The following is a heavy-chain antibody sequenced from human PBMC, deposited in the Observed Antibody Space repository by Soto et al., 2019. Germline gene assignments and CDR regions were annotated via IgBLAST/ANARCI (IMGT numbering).Heavy chain of an antibody. CDR2: ISGSGGTT. CDR1: GFIFSSYA. V-gene: IGHV3-23*01. CDR3: AKRFAYSSGLDGFDI. J-gene: IGHJ3*02. D-gene: IGHD6-19*01. Sequence: PGGSLRFSCAASGFIFSSYAMTWVRQAPGKGLEWVSGISGSGGTTYYADSVKGRFTISRDNSKNTLYLQMNSLRAEDSAIYYCAKRFAYSSGLDGFDIWGQGTMVTVSS.